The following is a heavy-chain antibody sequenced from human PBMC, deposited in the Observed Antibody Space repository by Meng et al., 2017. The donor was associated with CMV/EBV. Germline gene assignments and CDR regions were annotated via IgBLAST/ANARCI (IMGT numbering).Heavy chain of an antibody. CDR1: GGSISSSSYY. J-gene: IGHJ5*02. V-gene: IGHV4-39*01. Sequence: SETLSLTCTISGGSISSSSYYWGWIRQPPGKGLEWIGSIYYSGSTYYNPSLKSRVTISVDTSKNQFSLKLSSVTAADTAVYYCAGHLEYSSSISHWFDPWGQGTLVTVSS. D-gene: IGHD6-6*01. CDR2: IYYSGST. CDR3: AGHLEYSSSISHWFDP.